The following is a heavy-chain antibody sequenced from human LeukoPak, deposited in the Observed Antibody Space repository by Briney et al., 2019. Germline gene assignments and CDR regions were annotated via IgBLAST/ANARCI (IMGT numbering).Heavy chain of an antibody. CDR1: GGSFSGYY. CDR3: ARHGEQQLLFSFDY. J-gene: IGHJ4*02. D-gene: IGHD6-13*01. CDR2: INHSGST. V-gene: IGHV4-34*01. Sequence: KPSETLSLTCAVYGGSFSGYYWSWIRQPPGKGLEWIGEINHSGSTNYNPSLKSRVTISVDTSKNQFSLKLSSVTAADTAVYYCARHGEQQLLFSFDYWGQGTLATVSS.